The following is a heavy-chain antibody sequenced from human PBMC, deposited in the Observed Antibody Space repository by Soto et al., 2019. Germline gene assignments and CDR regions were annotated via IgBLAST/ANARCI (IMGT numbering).Heavy chain of an antibody. CDR1: GDSIRSGNHY. Sequence: KPSETLSLTCTVSGDSIRSGNHYWSWIRQPPGKGLEWIGYIYYSGSTYYSPSLKSRVTISVDTSKNQFSLKLNSVTAADTAVYYCAKAGGGFGDFVHHWGQGTPVTVSS. J-gene: IGHJ4*02. V-gene: IGHV4-30-4*01. D-gene: IGHD3-10*01. CDR3: AKAGGGFGDFVHH. CDR2: IYYSGST.